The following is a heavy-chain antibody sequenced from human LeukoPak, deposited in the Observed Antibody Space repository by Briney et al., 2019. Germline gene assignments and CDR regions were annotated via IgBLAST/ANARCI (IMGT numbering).Heavy chain of an antibody. CDR3: ARDEGDILTGYYGGNWFDP. V-gene: IGHV1-46*01. CDR2: INPSGGST. D-gene: IGHD3-9*01. J-gene: IGHJ5*02. Sequence: ASVKVSCKASGYTFTSYYMHWVRQAPGQGLEWMGIINPSGGSTSYAQKFQGRVTMTRDTSTSTVYMELSSLRSGDTAVYYCARDEGDILTGYYGGNWFDPWGQGTLVTVSS. CDR1: GYTFTSYY.